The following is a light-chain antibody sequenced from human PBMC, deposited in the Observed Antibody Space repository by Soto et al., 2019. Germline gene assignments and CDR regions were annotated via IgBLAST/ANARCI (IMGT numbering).Light chain of an antibody. CDR3: QQRNIWPPVT. CDR2: CGV. J-gene: IGKJ5*01. Sequence: LAWYQQQPGHDPRLLIICGVNRATAIPARCSGSGSARDYTLTISSRVPEDYAVDYCQQRNIWPPVTFGQGTRLEIK. V-gene: IGKV3-11*02.